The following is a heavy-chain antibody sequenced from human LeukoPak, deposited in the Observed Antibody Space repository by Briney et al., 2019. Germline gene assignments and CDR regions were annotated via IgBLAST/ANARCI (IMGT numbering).Heavy chain of an antibody. CDR1: GFTFSSYW. D-gene: IGHD3-10*02. V-gene: IGHV3-74*01. J-gene: IGHJ4*02. CDR2: IESDGST. CDR3: TRGMLRQPPDY. Sequence: GGSLRLSCAASGFTFSSYWMHWVRQTPGKGLMWVSRIESDGSTIYADSVKDRFTISRDNSKNTLYLQMNSLRVEDTAIYYCTRGMLRQPPDYWGQGMLVTVSS.